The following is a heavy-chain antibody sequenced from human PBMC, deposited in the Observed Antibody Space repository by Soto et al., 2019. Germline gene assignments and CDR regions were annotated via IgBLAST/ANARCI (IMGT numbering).Heavy chain of an antibody. CDR2: IYYSGST. J-gene: IGHJ6*03. CDR1: GGSISSSSHY. Sequence: SETLSLTCTVSGGSISSSSHYWGWIRQPPGKGLEWIGSIYYSGSTYYNPSLKSRVTISVDTSKNQFSLKLSSVTAADTAVYYCARQGGDFWSGYYIHYYYYYYMDVWGKGTTVTVSS. D-gene: IGHD3-3*01. V-gene: IGHV4-39*01. CDR3: ARQGGDFWSGYYIHYYYYYYMDV.